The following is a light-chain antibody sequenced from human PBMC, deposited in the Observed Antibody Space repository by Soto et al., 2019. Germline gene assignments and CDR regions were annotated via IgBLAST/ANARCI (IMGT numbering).Light chain of an antibody. CDR3: QQSGSLPLT. V-gene: IGKV3-20*01. CDR1: QSISSN. Sequence: EIGITQSPATVSVSQGERGTLTCRASQSISSNLAWYQQKTGKAPRILIYAASSRDTGIPDRFSGSGSGTDFTLTISRLQPEDFTVYYCQQSGSLPLTFGEGTKVDIK. CDR2: AAS. J-gene: IGKJ4*02.